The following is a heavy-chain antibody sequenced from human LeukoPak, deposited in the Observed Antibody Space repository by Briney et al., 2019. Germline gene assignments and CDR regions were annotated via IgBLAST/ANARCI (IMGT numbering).Heavy chain of an antibody. V-gene: IGHV1-2*02. CDR3: ARDHGSAYYRAPRH. D-gene: IGHD3-10*01. Sequence: ASVKVSCKASGYTFTGYYMHWVRQAPGQGLEWMGWINPNSGGSTTYAQKFQGRVTMTRDTSTSTVYMELSSLRSEDTAVYYCARDHGSAYYRAPRHWGQGTLVTVSS. CDR1: GYTFTGYY. J-gene: IGHJ4*02. CDR2: INPNSGGST.